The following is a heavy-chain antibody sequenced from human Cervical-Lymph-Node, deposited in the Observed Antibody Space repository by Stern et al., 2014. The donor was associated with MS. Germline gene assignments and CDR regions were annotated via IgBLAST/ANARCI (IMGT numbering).Heavy chain of an antibody. Sequence: EVQLVESGGGVIQPGGSLRLSCTASGFTVSRDYMTWVRQAPGKGLEWVSLITNVGSTFYTDSVKARFTISRDESKNTVYLHMTSLRAEDTAMYYCARDTSSPERSDWWGQGTLVTVSS. CDR2: ITNVGST. J-gene: IGHJ4*02. V-gene: IGHV3-53*01. D-gene: IGHD1-1*01. CDR3: ARDTSSPERSDW. CDR1: GFTVSRDY.